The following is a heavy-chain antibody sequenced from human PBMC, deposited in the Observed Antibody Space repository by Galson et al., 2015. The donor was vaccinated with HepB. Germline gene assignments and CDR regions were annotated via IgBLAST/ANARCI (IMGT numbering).Heavy chain of an antibody. V-gene: IGHV1-69*02. J-gene: IGHJ2*01. D-gene: IGHD1-14*01. CDR1: GGTFSSYT. CDR3: ASSGGPGNWYFDL. Sequence: SVKVSCKASGGTFSSYTISWVRQAPGQGLEWMGRIIPILGIANYAQKFQGRVTITADKSTSTAYMELSSLRSEDTAVYYCASSGGPGNWYFDLWGRGTLVTVSS. CDR2: IIPILGIA.